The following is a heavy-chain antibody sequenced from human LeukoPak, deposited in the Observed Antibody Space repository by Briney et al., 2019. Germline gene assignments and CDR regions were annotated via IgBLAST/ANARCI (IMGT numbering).Heavy chain of an antibody. CDR3: ATNGYSSSSGTLFDY. Sequence: ASVKVSCKVSGYTFADYYAHWVQQAPGKGLEWMGLVDPEDGETIYAEKFQGRVTITADTSTDTAYMELSSLRSEDTAVYYCATNGYSSSSGTLFDYWGQGTLVTVSS. D-gene: IGHD6-6*01. J-gene: IGHJ4*02. CDR1: GYTFADYY. V-gene: IGHV1-69-2*01. CDR2: VDPEDGET.